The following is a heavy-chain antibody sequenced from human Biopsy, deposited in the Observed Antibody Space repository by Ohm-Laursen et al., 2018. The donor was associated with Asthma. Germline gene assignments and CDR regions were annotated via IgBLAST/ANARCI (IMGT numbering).Heavy chain of an antibody. J-gene: IGHJ4*02. CDR1: GFTFSSYS. CDR2: ISSSSNYI. D-gene: IGHD2-2*01. V-gene: IGHV3-21*01. Sequence: SLRLSCAAFGFTFSSYSMNWVRRAPGKGLEWVSSISSSSNYIYYADSVKGRFTISRDNAKNSLYLQMNSLRAEDTAVYYCARDGTDMNEAMPKDYWGQGTLVTVSS. CDR3: ARDGTDMNEAMPKDY.